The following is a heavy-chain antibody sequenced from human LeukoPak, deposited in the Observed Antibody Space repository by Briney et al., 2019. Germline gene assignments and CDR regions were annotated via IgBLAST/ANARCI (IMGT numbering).Heavy chain of an antibody. D-gene: IGHD3-10*01. V-gene: IGHV3-23*01. CDR1: GFTFSSYA. J-gene: IGHJ5*02. Sequence: GGSLRLSCAASGFTFSSYAMSWVRQAPGKGLEWVSAISGSGGSTYYADSVKGRSTISRDNSKNTLYLQMNSLRAEDTAVYYCAKARVLLWFGELSFDPWGQGTLVTVSS. CDR3: AKARVLLWFGELSFDP. CDR2: ISGSGGST.